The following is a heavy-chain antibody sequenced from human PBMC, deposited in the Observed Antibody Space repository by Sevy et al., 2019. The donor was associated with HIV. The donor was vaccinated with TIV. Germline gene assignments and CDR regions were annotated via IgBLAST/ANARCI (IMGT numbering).Heavy chain of an antibody. Sequence: ASVKVSCKASGGSFSNFPVSWVRQAPGQGLEWMGMIISKFGTTDYAQKFQGRVTITADESTTTVYIELTSLRSDDTAVYYCAREITDDVSGYYSVDAFDIWGQGTKVTVSS. V-gene: IGHV1-69*13. CDR2: IISKFGTT. D-gene: IGHD3-22*01. J-gene: IGHJ3*02. CDR3: AREITDDVSGYYSVDAFDI. CDR1: GGSFSNFP.